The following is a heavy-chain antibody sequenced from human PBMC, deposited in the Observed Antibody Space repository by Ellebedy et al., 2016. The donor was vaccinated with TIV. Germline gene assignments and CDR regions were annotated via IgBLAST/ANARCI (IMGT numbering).Heavy chain of an antibody. CDR2: IHYSGST. V-gene: IGHV4-59*01. J-gene: IGHJ4*02. CDR3: ARCAYDDYAGPGDY. D-gene: IGHD4-17*01. Sequence: MPSETLSLTCTASGGYISNYYWNWIRQPPGKGLEWIGYIHYSGSTNYNPSLKSRVTIALDTSKGQFPLRLGSVNVADKAVYYCARCAYDDYAGPGDYWGQGTLVTVSS. CDR1: GGYISNYY.